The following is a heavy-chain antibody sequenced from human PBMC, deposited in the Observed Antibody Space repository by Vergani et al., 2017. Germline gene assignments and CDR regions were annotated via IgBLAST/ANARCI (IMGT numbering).Heavy chain of an antibody. D-gene: IGHD5-24*01. CDR2: VHTDGTA. Sequence: QVQLQESGPGLVKASQTLSLTCSVSGAYVGSGGYYWSWVRQRPGMGLDWIGRVHTDGTAYYNPSLRTRVRLSADLSQSQFSLKMTSLTAADTAVYFCARDQWDDDGPRGWFAPWGQGILVTVSS. V-gene: IGHV4-61*02. CDR1: GAYVGSGGYY. CDR3: ARDQWDDDGPRGWFAP. J-gene: IGHJ5*02.